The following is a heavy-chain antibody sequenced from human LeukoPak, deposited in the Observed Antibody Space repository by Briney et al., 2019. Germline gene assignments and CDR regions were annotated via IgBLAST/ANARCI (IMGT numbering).Heavy chain of an antibody. CDR3: AKAVVVVPAATPFDY. D-gene: IGHD2-2*01. Sequence: GGSLRLSCAASGFTFSSYAMSWVRQAPGMGLEWVSTISGSGGATYYADSVKGRFTISRDNSKITLYLQMNGLRAEDTALFYCAKAVVVVPAATPFDYWGLGTLVTVSS. V-gene: IGHV3-23*01. J-gene: IGHJ4*02. CDR1: GFTFSSYA. CDR2: ISGSGGAT.